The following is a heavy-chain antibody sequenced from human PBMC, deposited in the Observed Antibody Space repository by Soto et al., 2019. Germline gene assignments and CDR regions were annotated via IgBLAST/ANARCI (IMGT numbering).Heavy chain of an antibody. CDR3: ARAISSSWLFDY. Sequence: GASVKVSCQASGYTFTGYYMHWVRQAPGQGLEWMGWINPNSGGTNYAQKFQGWVTMTRDTSISTAYMELSRLRSDDTAVYYCARAISSSWLFDYWGQGTLVTVSS. J-gene: IGHJ4*02. CDR2: INPNSGGT. D-gene: IGHD6-13*01. V-gene: IGHV1-2*04. CDR1: GYTFTGYY.